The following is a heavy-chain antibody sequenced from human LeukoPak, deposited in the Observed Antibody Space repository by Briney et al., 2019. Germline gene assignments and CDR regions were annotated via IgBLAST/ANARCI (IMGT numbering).Heavy chain of an antibody. CDR3: VRGTSSSRLGRYMDV. Sequence: ASVKVSCKASGYTFTSYYMHWVRQAPGQGLEWMGIINPSGGSTSYAQKFQGRVTMTRDTSTSTVYMELSSLRSEDTAVYYCVRGTSSSRLGRYMDVWGKGTTVTVSS. CDR2: INPSGGST. D-gene: IGHD6-6*01. J-gene: IGHJ6*03. V-gene: IGHV1-46*01. CDR1: GYTFTSYY.